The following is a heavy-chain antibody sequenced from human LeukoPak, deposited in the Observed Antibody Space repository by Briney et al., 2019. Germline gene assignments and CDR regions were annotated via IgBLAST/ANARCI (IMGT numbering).Heavy chain of an antibody. CDR3: ASVSIYCSGGSCYSNGWFDP. Sequence: ASVKVSCKASGYTFTGYYMHWVRQAPGQGLEWMGWINPNSGGTNYAQKFQGRVTMTRDTSISTAYTELSRLRSDDTAVYYCASVSIYCSGGSCYSNGWFDPWGQGTLVTVSS. J-gene: IGHJ5*02. CDR2: INPNSGGT. CDR1: GYTFTGYY. V-gene: IGHV1-2*02. D-gene: IGHD2-15*01.